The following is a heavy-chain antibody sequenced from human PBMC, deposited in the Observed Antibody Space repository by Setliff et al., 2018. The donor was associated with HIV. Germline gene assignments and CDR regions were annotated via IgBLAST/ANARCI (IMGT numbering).Heavy chain of an antibody. CDR3: ARGYYGSDLQNAMDV. V-gene: IGHV3-74*01. Sequence: QPGGSLRLSCAASGFTFSSYCMHWVRQAPGKGLVWVSRLNTDGSSTRYADSVKGRFTISRDNAKNTLYLQMDSLRGEDTAVYYCARGYYGSDLQNAMDVWGQGTTVTVSS. CDR1: GFTFSSYC. D-gene: IGHD3-10*01. J-gene: IGHJ6*02. CDR2: LNTDGSST.